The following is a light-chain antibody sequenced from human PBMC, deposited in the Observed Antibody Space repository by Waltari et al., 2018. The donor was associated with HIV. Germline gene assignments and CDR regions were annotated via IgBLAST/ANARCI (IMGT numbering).Light chain of an antibody. V-gene: IGLV1-51*02. Sequence: QSVLTQPPSVSAAPGQKVTISCSGSSSNIGNNYVSWYQQLPGTAPKLLIYENTQRPSGIPDRVSGSKSGTSATLGITGLRTGDEADYYCGTWDTRLSAVVFGGGTKLTVL. CDR2: ENT. J-gene: IGLJ2*01. CDR1: SSNIGNNY. CDR3: GTWDTRLSAVV.